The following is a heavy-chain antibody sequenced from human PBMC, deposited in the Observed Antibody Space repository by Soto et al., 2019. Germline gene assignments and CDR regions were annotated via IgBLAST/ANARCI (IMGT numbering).Heavy chain of an antibody. D-gene: IGHD3-22*01. V-gene: IGHV3-48*02. CDR3: ARDPDYYDSSGQIDY. Sequence: GGSLRLSCAASGFTFSSYSMNWVRQAPGKGLEWASYISSSSSTIYYADSVKGRFTISRDNAKNSLYLQMNSLRDEDTAVYYCARDPDYYDSSGQIDYWGQGTLVTVSS. CDR2: ISSSSSTI. J-gene: IGHJ4*02. CDR1: GFTFSSYS.